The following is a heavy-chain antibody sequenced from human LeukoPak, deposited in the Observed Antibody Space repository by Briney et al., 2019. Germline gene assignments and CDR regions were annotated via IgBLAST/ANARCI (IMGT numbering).Heavy chain of an antibody. CDR1: GDSTSSSSYY. CDR3: ARDRTVVVVVAATQAHWFDP. Sequence: PSETLSLTCTVSGDSTSSSSYYWGWIRQPPGKGLEWIGSFSYSGSTYYNPSLKSRVTISVDTSKNQFSLKLSSVTAADTAVYYCARDRTVVVVVAATQAHWFDPWGQGTLVTVSS. J-gene: IGHJ5*02. V-gene: IGHV4-39*07. D-gene: IGHD2-15*01. CDR2: FSYSGST.